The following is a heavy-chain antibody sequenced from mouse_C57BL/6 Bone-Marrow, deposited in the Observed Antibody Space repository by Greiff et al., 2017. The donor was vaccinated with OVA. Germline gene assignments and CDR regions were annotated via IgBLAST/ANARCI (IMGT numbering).Heavy chain of an antibody. J-gene: IGHJ4*01. Sequence: VKLMESGAELVRPGTSVKVSCKASGYAFTNYLIEWVKQRPGQGLEWIGVINPGSGGTNYNEKFKGKATLTADKSSSTAYMQLSSLTSEDSAVYCCARRYYSNYVNYAMDYWGQGTSVTVSS. CDR1: GYAFTNYL. CDR2: INPGSGGT. D-gene: IGHD2-5*01. V-gene: IGHV1-54*01. CDR3: ARRYYSNYVNYAMDY.